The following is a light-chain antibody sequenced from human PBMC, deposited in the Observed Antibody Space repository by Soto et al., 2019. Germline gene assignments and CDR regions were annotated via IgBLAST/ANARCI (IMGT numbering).Light chain of an antibody. CDR1: SSNIGNNY. CDR3: ATWDGSLPGEV. J-gene: IGLJ2*01. Sequence: QSVLTQSPSVSAAPGQQVTISCSGSSSNIGNNYVSWYQQLPGTAPKLLIYDNNKRPSGIPDRFSGSKSGTSGTLDITGLQTGDEDDYYRATWDGSLPGEVFGGGTKLTVL. V-gene: IGLV1-51*01. CDR2: DNN.